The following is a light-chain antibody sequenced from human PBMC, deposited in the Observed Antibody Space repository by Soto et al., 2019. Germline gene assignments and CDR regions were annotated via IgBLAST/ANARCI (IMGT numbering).Light chain of an antibody. CDR3: QQRSNWPLT. V-gene: IGKV3-11*01. J-gene: IGKJ3*01. CDR1: QSVSSY. Sequence: EIVLTQSPSTLSLSPGERATLSCRASQSVSSYLAWYQQKPGQAPRLLIYDASNRATGIPARFSGSGSGTDFALTIGSLEPEDYAVYYCQQRSNWPLTFGPETKVDIK. CDR2: DAS.